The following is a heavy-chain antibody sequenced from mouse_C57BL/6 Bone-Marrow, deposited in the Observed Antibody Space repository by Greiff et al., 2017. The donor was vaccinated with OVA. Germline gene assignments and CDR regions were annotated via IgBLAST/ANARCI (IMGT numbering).Heavy chain of an antibody. J-gene: IGHJ4*01. CDR3: ARRGYDSYYAMDY. CDR2: INPSTGGT. Sequence: EVQLQQSGPELVKPGASVKISCKASGYSFTGYYMNWVKQSPEKSLEWIGEINPSTGGTTYNQKFKAKATLTVDKSSSTAYMQLKSLTSEDSAVYYCARRGYDSYYAMDYWGQGTSVTVSS. CDR1: GYSFTGYY. D-gene: IGHD2-2*01. V-gene: IGHV1-42*01.